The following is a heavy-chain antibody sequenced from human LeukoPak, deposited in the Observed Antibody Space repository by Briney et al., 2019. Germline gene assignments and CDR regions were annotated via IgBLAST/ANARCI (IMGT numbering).Heavy chain of an antibody. V-gene: IGHV1-2*06. D-gene: IGHD3-22*01. J-gene: IGHJ4*02. CDR1: GYTLTDYY. CDR3: ARVGYYESSGYYEY. CDR2: INPNSGGT. Sequence: ATVKVSCKASGYTLTDYYMHWVRQAPGQGLEWMGRINPNSGGTNYAQKFQGRVTMTRDASISTVYMELSRLRSDDTAVYYCARVGYYESSGYYEYWGQGTLVTVSS.